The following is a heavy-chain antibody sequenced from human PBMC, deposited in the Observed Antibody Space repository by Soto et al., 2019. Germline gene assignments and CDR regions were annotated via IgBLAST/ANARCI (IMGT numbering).Heavy chain of an antibody. CDR2: INQDGSEK. Sequence: GGSLRLSCAASGFTFSTYWMDWVRQTPGKGLEWVANINQDGSEKNCVDSVKGRFTISRDNAKTSLYLQMSSLTAEDSALYYCSRSLNSWGQGTLVTVSS. V-gene: IGHV3-7*01. CDR3: SRSLNS. J-gene: IGHJ4*02. CDR1: GFTFSTYW.